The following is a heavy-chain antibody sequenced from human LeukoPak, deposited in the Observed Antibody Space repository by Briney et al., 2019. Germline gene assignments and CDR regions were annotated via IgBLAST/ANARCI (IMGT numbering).Heavy chain of an antibody. D-gene: IGHD2-15*01. CDR3: ARAGYCSGGSCYSPRGGYYYYGMDV. CDR1: GYTFTNYG. J-gene: IGHJ6*02. Sequence: ASVKVSCKTSGYTFTNYGMHWVRQAPRQSPEWMGWINTGNGNTKSSQKFQDRVTLTRDTSASTAYMELNSLSSEDTAVYYCARAGYCSGGSCYSPRGGYYYYGMDVWGQGTTVTVSS. CDR2: INTGNGNT. V-gene: IGHV1-3*04.